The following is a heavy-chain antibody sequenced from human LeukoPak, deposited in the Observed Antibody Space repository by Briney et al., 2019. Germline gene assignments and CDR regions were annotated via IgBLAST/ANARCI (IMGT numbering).Heavy chain of an antibody. CDR1: GLTFSDAW. V-gene: IGHV3-15*01. D-gene: IGHD2-2*01. CDR2: IKSKTNGGTT. J-gene: IGHJ4*02. Sequence: GGSLRLSCVVSGLTFSDAWMNWVRQAPGKGLEWVGRIKSKTNGGTTEYAAPVKGRFAISRDDSRNTLYLQINSLKTEDTADYYCATGGIVVVPTAPWAGFDYWGQGTLVTVSS. CDR3: ATGGIVVVPTAPWAGFDY.